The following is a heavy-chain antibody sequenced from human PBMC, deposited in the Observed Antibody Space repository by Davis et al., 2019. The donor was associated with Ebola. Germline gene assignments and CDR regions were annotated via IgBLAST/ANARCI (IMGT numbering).Heavy chain of an antibody. CDR1: GFTFSSYD. CDR3: ARAVGYYYDSSGYYGRSDAFDI. V-gene: IGHV3-13*01. CDR2: IGTAGDT. Sequence: GESLKISCAASGFTFSSYDMHWVSKATGKGLEWVSAIGTAGDTYYPGSVKGRFTISRENAKNSLYLQMNSLRAGDTAVYYCARAVGYYYDSSGYYGRSDAFDIWGQGTMVTVSS. D-gene: IGHD3-22*01. J-gene: IGHJ3*02.